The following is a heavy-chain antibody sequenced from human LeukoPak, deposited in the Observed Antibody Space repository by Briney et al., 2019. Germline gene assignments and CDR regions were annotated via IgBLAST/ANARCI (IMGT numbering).Heavy chain of an antibody. V-gene: IGHV3-11*01. D-gene: IGHD6-19*01. CDR1: GFLFSVRY. Sequence: SGGSLRLSCAASGFLFSVRYMLWIRQAPGKGLEWISYISSPGSTTFYGESVKGRFTISRDNAKNSVYLQMTSLTVEDTAIYYCVRDLSSGSLTADYWGQGTLVTVSS. CDR3: VRDLSSGSLTADY. CDR2: ISSPGSTT. J-gene: IGHJ4*02.